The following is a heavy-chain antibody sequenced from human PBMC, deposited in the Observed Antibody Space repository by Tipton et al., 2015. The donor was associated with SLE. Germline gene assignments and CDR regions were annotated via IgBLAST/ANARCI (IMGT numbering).Heavy chain of an antibody. Sequence: LRLSCTVSGGSLRSYYWTWIRQPAGKGLEWIGRVYFGGSTNYNPSLKSRVAISLDTSKNQFSLKLSSVTAADTAVYYCARHSASVPVVAYFYFGVDVWGLGTTVTVSS. D-gene: IGHD2-2*01. J-gene: IGHJ6*02. CDR2: VYFGGST. CDR1: GGSLRSYY. V-gene: IGHV4-4*07. CDR3: ARHSASVPVVAYFYFGVDV.